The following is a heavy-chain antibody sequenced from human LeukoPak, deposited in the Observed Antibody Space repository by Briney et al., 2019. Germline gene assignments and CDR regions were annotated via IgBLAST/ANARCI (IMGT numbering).Heavy chain of an antibody. V-gene: IGHV3-7*03. CDR3: ARGRFIAGTTAYYFDY. J-gene: IGHJ4*02. Sequence: GGSLRLSCVDSGFTCSSHWMSWVRQAPGKGLEWVANINQGEGEKYYVDSVKGRFTISRDNAKKSLFLQMNSLRAEDTAVYYCARGRFIAGTTAYYFDYWGQGTLVTVSS. CDR1: GFTCSSHW. CDR2: INQGEGEK. D-gene: IGHD1-26*01.